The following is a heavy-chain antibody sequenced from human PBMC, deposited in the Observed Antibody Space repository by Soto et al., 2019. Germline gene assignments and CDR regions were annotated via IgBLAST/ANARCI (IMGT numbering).Heavy chain of an antibody. Sequence: GGSLRLSCAASGFDFSINSMICVRQAPGKGLEWLSLIHSDANTKYADSVKGRFTISRDSCDNTVYLQMNSLRAEDTAVYHCERKVWLESWGQGTLVTVSS. D-gene: IGHD5-12*01. CDR3: ERKVWLES. J-gene: IGHJ5*02. CDR1: GFDFSINS. CDR2: IHSDANT. V-gene: IGHV3-53*01.